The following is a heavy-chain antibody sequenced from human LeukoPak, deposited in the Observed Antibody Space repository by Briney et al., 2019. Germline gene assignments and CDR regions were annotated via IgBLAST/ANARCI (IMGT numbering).Heavy chain of an antibody. J-gene: IGHJ3*02. Sequence: GGSLRLSCAASGFTFSGHNMNWVRQAPGKGLEWVSYISSSSSTIYYADSVKGRFTVSRDNAKNSLYLQMNSLRVEDTAVYYCAREGGTSDFDIWGQGTMVTVSS. CDR1: GFTFSGHN. V-gene: IGHV3-48*04. D-gene: IGHD3-16*01. CDR3: AREGGTSDFDI. CDR2: ISSSSSTI.